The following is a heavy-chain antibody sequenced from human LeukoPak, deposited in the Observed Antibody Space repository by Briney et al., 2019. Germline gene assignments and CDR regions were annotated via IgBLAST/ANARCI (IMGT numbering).Heavy chain of an antibody. D-gene: IGHD6-13*01. Sequence: SETLSLTCTVSGGSISSSSYYWSWIRQPAGKGLEWIGRVYTSGSTNYNPSLKSRVTISVDTSKNQFSLKLSSVTAVDTAVYYCARGTSSWYAYNWFDPWGQGTLVTVSS. CDR3: ARGTSSWYAYNWFDP. V-gene: IGHV4-61*02. CDR2: VYTSGST. J-gene: IGHJ5*02. CDR1: GGSISSSSYY.